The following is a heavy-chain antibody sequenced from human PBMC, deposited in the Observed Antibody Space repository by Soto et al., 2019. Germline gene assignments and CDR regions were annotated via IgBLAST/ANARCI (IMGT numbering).Heavy chain of an antibody. J-gene: IGHJ4*02. CDR1: GGSVSSGSYY. D-gene: IGHD5-18*01. V-gene: IGHV4-61*01. Sequence: QVQLQESGPGLVKPSETLSLTCTVSGGSVSSGSYYWSWIRQPPGKVLEWIGYIYYSGSTNYNPSLKSRVTISVDTSKNHFPLKLSSVTAADTAVYYCATATPSYGPGYFDYWGQGTLVTVSS. CDR3: ATATPSYGPGYFDY. CDR2: IYYSGST.